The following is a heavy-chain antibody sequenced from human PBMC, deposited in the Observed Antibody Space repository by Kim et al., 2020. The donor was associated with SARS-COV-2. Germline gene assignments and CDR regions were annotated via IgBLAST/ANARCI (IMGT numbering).Heavy chain of an antibody. CDR3: ARRFRWWIQLWLHAFDI. Sequence: SETLSLTCTVSGGSISSSSYYWGWIRQPPGKGLEWIGSIYYSGSTYYNPSLKSRVTISVDTSKNQFSLKLSSVTAADTAVYYCARRFRWWIQLWLHAFDIWGQGTMVTVSS. CDR1: GGSISSSSYY. J-gene: IGHJ3*02. CDR2: IYYSGST. V-gene: IGHV4-39*01. D-gene: IGHD5-18*01.